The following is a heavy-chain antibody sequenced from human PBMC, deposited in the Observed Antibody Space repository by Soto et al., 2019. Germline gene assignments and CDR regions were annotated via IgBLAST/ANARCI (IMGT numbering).Heavy chain of an antibody. CDR2: ISGSGDDT. D-gene: IGHD1-1*01. CDR3: ANQIPKPGTPFGF. V-gene: IGHV3-23*01. J-gene: IGHJ4*02. CDR1: GFTFSNFA. Sequence: GGSLRLSCVASGFTFSNFAMAWVRQAPGEGLEWVSAISGSGDDTFYADSMKGRFTISRDNSKDTVYLPINSLRAKDTAVYYCANQIPKPGTPFGFWGQGTLVTVSS.